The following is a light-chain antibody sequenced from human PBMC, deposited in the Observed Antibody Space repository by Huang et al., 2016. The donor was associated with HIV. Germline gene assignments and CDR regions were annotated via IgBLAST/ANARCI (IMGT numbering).Light chain of an antibody. Sequence: DMQMTQSPSSLSASIGDRVTITCQAGHDSNNFLNWYQQKAGKAPKPRISDTSNLEPGVPSRFSGGRSGTDFILTITRVEPEDVATYYCQHYDSPLYTFGQGTKLEIK. CDR2: DTS. V-gene: IGKV1-33*01. CDR3: QHYDSPLYT. CDR1: HDSNNF. J-gene: IGKJ2*01.